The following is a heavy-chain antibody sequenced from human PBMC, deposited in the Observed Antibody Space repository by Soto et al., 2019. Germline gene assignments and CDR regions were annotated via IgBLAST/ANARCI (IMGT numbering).Heavy chain of an antibody. V-gene: IGHV1-69*01. D-gene: IGHD6-19*01. CDR2: IVPLPGTT. J-gene: IGHJ3*01. CDR3: AGGVGGLGASSGWAGYDFDV. Sequence: QVQLVQSGAAVRKPGSSVKVSCKASGGTFTKYAITWGRQGPRQGLEWMGGIVPLPGTTNYAQQFRGRVTISADESTSTAYLELSSLRSEETAVYYSAGGVGGLGASSGWAGYDFDVWGQGTMVIVSS. CDR1: GGTFTKYA.